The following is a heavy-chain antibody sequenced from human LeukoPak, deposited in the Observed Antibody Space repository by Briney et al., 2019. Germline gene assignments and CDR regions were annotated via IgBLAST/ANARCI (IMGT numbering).Heavy chain of an antibody. D-gene: IGHD1-26*01. CDR2: IYNGNT. V-gene: IGHV1-18*01. CDR3: TRDRSTSGSQNY. Sequence: ASVKVSCKTSGYTFTSYGIGWERQAPGQGLEWMAWIYNGNTNYAQNLQGRVTVTTDTSTTTAYMELRSLRSDDTAVYYCTRDRSTSGSQNYWGQGTLVTVSS. J-gene: IGHJ4*02. CDR1: GYTFTSYG.